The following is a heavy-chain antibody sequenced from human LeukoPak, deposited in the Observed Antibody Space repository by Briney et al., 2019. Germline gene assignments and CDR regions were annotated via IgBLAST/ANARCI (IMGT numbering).Heavy chain of an antibody. CDR3: ARGGQGRPQSLPDY. CDR1: GYTFTSYG. Sequence: ASAXVSCKASGYTFTSYGISWVRQAPGQGLEWMGWISAYNGNTNYAQKLQGRVTMTTDTSTSTAYMELRSLRSDDTAVYYCARGGQGRPQSLPDYWGQGTLVTVSS. CDR2: ISAYNGNT. J-gene: IGHJ4*02. V-gene: IGHV1-18*01. D-gene: IGHD4-11*01.